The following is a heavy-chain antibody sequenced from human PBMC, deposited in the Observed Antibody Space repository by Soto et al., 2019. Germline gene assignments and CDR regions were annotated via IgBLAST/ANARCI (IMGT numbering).Heavy chain of an antibody. CDR1: GGSFRGYY. CDR3: ARNYCSGGSCYLFFDY. J-gene: IGHJ4*02. CDR2: INHRGST. D-gene: IGHD2-15*01. V-gene: IGHV4-34*01. Sequence: SETLSLTCAVYGGSFRGYYWSLIRQPPGKGLEWIGEINHRGSTNYNPSLKSRVTISLDTSKNQFSLKLSSVTAADTAVYYCARNYCSGGSCYLFFDYWGQGALVTVSS.